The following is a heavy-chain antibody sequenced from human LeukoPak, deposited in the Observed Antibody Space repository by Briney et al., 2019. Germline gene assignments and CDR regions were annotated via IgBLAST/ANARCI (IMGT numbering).Heavy chain of an antibody. D-gene: IGHD6-19*01. CDR3: ARDPHNGYSSGWYPGNAFDI. J-gene: IGHJ3*02. Sequence: SETLSLTCTVSGGSISSYYWSWIRQPAGKGLEWIGRIYTSGSTNYNPSLKSRVTMSVDTSKNQFSLKLSPVTAADTAVYYCARDPHNGYSSGWYPGNAFDIWGQGTMVTVSS. V-gene: IGHV4-4*07. CDR1: GGSISSYY. CDR2: IYTSGST.